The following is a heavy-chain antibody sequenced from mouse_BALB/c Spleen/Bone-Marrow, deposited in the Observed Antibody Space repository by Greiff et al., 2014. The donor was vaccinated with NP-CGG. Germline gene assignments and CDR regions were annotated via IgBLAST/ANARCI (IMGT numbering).Heavy chain of an antibody. D-gene: IGHD2-4*01. CDR2: INPYNDGT. Sequence: EVQLQQSGPELVKPGASVKMSCKASGYTFTSCVMHWVKQKSGQGLEWIGYINPYNDGTKYNEKFKGEATLTSDKSSSTAYMELSSLTSEDSAVYYCAREGSTMITTEAWFAYWGQGTLVTVSA. J-gene: IGHJ3*01. CDR1: GYTFTSCV. V-gene: IGHV1-14*01. CDR3: AREGSTMITTEAWFAY.